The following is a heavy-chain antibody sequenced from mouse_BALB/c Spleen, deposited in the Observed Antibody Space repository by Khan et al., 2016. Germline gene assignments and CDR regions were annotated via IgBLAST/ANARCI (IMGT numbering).Heavy chain of an antibody. Sequence: QLEESGPGLVKPSQSLSLTCYVTGYSITSGYFWNWIRQFPGNKLEWMGYISYAGYNSYNPSLTNRISITRDTSNNQFFLKLTSLTTEDSATSYWAIDGDDGWFAYWGQGTLVTVSA. CDR2: ISYAGYN. D-gene: IGHD2-2*01. CDR1: GYSITSGYF. V-gene: IGHV3-6*02. CDR3: AIDGDDGWFAY. J-gene: IGHJ3*01.